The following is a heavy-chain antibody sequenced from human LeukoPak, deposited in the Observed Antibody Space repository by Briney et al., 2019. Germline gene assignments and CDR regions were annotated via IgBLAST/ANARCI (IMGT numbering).Heavy chain of an antibody. J-gene: IGHJ4*02. Sequence: SETLSLTCTVSDGSISSYYWSWIRQPAGKGLEWIGRIFASGSTNYNPSLKSRVTMSVDTSKNQFSLKLSSVTAADTAVYYCARGRSAWFFDYWGQGTLVTVSS. CDR1: DGSISSYY. V-gene: IGHV4-4*07. D-gene: IGHD6-19*01. CDR2: IFASGST. CDR3: ARGRSAWFFDY.